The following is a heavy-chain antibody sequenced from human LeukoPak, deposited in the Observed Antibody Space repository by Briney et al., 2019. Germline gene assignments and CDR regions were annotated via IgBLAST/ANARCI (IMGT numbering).Heavy chain of an antibody. J-gene: IGHJ3*02. Sequence: ASVKVSCKTSGYTFTSYYIHWVRQAPGQGLEWMGLIDPSGGSTSYAQNFQGRVTMTRDTSTSTVYMELSSLRSDDTAVYYCARASGSYYSFAFDIWGQGTMVTVSS. D-gene: IGHD1-26*01. CDR3: ARASGSYYSFAFDI. V-gene: IGHV1-46*01. CDR2: IDPSGGST. CDR1: GYTFTSYY.